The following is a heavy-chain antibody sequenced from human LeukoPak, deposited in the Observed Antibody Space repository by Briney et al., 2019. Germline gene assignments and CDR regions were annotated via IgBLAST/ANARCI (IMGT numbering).Heavy chain of an antibody. CDR2: INQDGSEK. Sequence: GGSLRLSCEASGFTFSSSWMSWVRQAPGKGLEWVANINQDGSEKYYVDSVRGRFTISRDNAKNSLYLQMNSPRAEDTAVYYCALGYCSSTSCYEGYYYGMDVWGQGTTVTVSS. J-gene: IGHJ6*02. D-gene: IGHD2-2*01. CDR1: GFTFSSSW. CDR3: ALGYCSSTSCYEGYYYGMDV. V-gene: IGHV3-7*02.